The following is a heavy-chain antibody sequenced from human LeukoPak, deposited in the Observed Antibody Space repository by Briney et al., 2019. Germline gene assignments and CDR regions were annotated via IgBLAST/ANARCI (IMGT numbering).Heavy chain of an antibody. CDR3: AKGTTTLVVTKIDY. CDR1: GFTVSDNY. Sequence: GGSLRLSCAASGFTVSDNYMTWVRQAPGKGLEWVSVISGSGGSTYYADSVKGRFTISRDNSKNTLYLQMNSLRAEDTAVYYCAKGTTTLVVTKIDYWGQGTLVTVSS. D-gene: IGHD4-23*01. J-gene: IGHJ4*02. CDR2: ISGSGGST. V-gene: IGHV3-23*01.